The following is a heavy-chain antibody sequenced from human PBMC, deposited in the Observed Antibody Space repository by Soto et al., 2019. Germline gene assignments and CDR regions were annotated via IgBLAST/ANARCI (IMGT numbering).Heavy chain of an antibody. CDR2: ISGSGGST. Sequence: GGSLRLSCAASGFTFSSYAMSWVRQAPGKGLEWVSAISGSGGSTYYADSVKGRFTISRDNPKNTLYLQMNSLRAEDTAVYYCAKVLVATITRSGWYYFDYWGQGTLVTVSS. V-gene: IGHV3-23*01. J-gene: IGHJ4*02. CDR1: GFTFSSYA. D-gene: IGHD5-12*01. CDR3: AKVLVATITRSGWYYFDY.